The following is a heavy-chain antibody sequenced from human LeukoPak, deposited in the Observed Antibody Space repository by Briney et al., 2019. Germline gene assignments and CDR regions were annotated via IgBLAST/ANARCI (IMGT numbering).Heavy chain of an antibody. D-gene: IGHD5-24*01. CDR3: ARDYTEEIALDY. V-gene: IGHV1-18*01. CDR1: VYTFTSYG. Sequence: ASVKVSCKASVYTFTSYGISWVRPAPGQGLEWMGWISAYNGNTNYAQKLQGRVTMTTDTSTSTAYMELRSLRSDDTAVYYCARDYTEEIALDYWGQGTLVTVSS. J-gene: IGHJ4*02. CDR2: ISAYNGNT.